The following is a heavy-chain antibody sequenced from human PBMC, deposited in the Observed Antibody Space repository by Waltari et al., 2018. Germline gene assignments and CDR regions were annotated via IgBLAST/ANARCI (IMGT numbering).Heavy chain of an antibody. CDR3: ARDPDTAMVVYYYGMDV. J-gene: IGHJ6*02. Sequence: QVQLVQSGAEVKKPGASVKVSCKASGYTFTSYGISWVRQAPGQGLEWMGRIIPILGIANYAQKFQGRVTITADKSTSTAYMELSSLRSEDTAVYYCARDPDTAMVVYYYGMDVWGQGTTVTVSS. V-gene: IGHV1-69*04. D-gene: IGHD5-18*01. CDR1: GYTFTSYG. CDR2: IIPILGIA.